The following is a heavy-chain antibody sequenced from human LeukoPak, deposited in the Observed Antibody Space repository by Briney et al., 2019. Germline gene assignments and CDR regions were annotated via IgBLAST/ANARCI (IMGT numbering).Heavy chain of an antibody. CDR2: ISGDGGST. Sequence: SGGSLRLSCAASGFTFSRYGMHWVRQAPGKGLEWVSLISGDGGSTYYADSVKGRFTISRDNSKNSLYLQMNSLRTEDTALYYCAKGKIAARPDYWGQGTLVTVSS. D-gene: IGHD6-6*01. J-gene: IGHJ4*02. CDR1: GFTFSRYG. V-gene: IGHV3-43*02. CDR3: AKGKIAARPDY.